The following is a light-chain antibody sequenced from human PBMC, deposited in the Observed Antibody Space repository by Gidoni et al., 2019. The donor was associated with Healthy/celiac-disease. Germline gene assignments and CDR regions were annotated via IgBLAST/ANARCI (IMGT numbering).Light chain of an antibody. CDR1: SSAVGSYNL. Sequence: QSALTQPASVSGSSGQSITIACTGTSSAVGSYNLVSWYQQHPGKAPKLMIYEGSKRPSGVSNRFSGSKSGNTASLTISGRQAEDEADYYCCSYAGSSTLVFGGGTKLTVL. CDR2: EGS. J-gene: IGLJ3*02. V-gene: IGLV2-23*01. CDR3: CSYAGSSTLV.